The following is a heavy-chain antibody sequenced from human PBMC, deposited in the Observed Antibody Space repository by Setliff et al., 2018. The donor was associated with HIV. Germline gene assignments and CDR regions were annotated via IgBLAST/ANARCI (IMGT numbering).Heavy chain of an antibody. J-gene: IGHJ2*01. Sequence: PGGSLRLSCAASGFTFRSYEMNWVRQAPGKGLEWVSYISRSGSTIHYADSVKGRFTISRDNAKNSLFLQMNSLRAEDTALYYCAKDMEYDTSVYYHWYFDLWGRGALVTVSS. CDR2: ISRSGSTI. V-gene: IGHV3-48*03. CDR3: AKDMEYDTSVYYHWYFDL. D-gene: IGHD3-22*01. CDR1: GFTFRSYE.